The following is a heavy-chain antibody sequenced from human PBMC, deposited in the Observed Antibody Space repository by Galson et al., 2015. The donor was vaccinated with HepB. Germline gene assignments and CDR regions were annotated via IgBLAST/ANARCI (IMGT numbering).Heavy chain of an antibody. V-gene: IGHV3-74*01. CDR3: ARNGYSYGLDY. J-gene: IGHJ4*02. CDR1: GFTFSCYW. CDR2: INSDGSST. Sequence: SLRLACAASGFTFSCYWMHWVRQAPGKGLVWVSRINSDGSSTSYADSVKGRFTISRDNAKNTLYLQMNSLRAEDTAVYYCARNGYSYGLDYWGQGTLVTVSS. D-gene: IGHD5-18*01.